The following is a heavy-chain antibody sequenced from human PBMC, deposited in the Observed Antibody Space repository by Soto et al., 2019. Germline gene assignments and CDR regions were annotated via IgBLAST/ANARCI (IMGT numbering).Heavy chain of an antibody. Sequence: QVQLVQSGAEVKKPGSSVKVSCKASGGTFSSYTISWVRQAPGQGLEWMGRIIPILGIANYAQKFQGRVTITADKSTSTAYMELSSLRSEDTAVYYCARDRRVEGDAFDIWGQGTMVTVSS. J-gene: IGHJ3*02. V-gene: IGHV1-69*08. CDR3: ARDRRVEGDAFDI. CDR2: IIPILGIA. CDR1: GGTFSSYT.